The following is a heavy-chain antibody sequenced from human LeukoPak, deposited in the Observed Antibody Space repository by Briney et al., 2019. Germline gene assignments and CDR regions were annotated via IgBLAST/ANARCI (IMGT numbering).Heavy chain of an antibody. CDR1: GYSFTSYW. CDR3: ARVYYYGSGSMSAGFEY. D-gene: IGHD3-10*01. J-gene: IGHJ4*02. Sequence: GESLKISCKGSGYSFTSYWIGWVRQMPGKGLEWMGSIYPGDSDTRYSPSFQGQVTISADKSISTAYLQWSSLKASDTAMYYCARVYYYGSGSMSAGFEYWGQGTLVTVSS. V-gene: IGHV5-51*01. CDR2: IYPGDSDT.